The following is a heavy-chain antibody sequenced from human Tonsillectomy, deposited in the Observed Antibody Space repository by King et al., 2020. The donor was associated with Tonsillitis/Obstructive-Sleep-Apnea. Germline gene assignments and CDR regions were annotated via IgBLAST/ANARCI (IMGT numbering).Heavy chain of an antibody. V-gene: IGHV3-53*01. CDR3: ARVVAATSWGYYYYFMDV. D-gene: IGHD5-12*01. CDR1: GFTVSTNY. Sequence: VQLVQSGGGLIHPGGSLRVSCAASGFTVSTNYMSWVRQAPGKGLEWVSIIYNDGRTSYSDSVKGRFTFSRDNSKTTLYLQMNSLRVEDTAVYYCARVVAATSWGYYYYFMDVWGKGTTVTVSS. CDR2: IYNDGRT. J-gene: IGHJ6*03.